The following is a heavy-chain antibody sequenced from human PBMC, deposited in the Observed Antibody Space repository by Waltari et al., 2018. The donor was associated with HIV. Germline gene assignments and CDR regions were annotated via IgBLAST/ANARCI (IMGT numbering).Heavy chain of an antibody. J-gene: IGHJ3*02. V-gene: IGHV1-69*01. CDR1: GGTFSSYA. D-gene: IGHD5-18*01. Sequence: QVQLVQSGAEVKKPGSSVKVPCKASGGTFSSYAISWVRQAPGQGLEWMGGIIPIFGTANYAQKFQGRVTITADESTSTAYMELSSLRSEDTAVYYCARDHTAMTQGSRAFDIWGQGTMVTVSS. CDR2: IIPIFGTA. CDR3: ARDHTAMTQGSRAFDI.